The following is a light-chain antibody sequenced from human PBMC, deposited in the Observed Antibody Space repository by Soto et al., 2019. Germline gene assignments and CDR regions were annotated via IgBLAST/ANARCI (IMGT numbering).Light chain of an antibody. J-gene: IGLJ1*01. V-gene: IGLV2-14*01. CDR1: SSDVGGYKY. Sequence: QSALTKPASVSGSPGQSITISCTGTSSDVGGYKYVSWYQQHPGKAHKVMIYDVSNRPSGVSNRFSGSKSGNTASLTISGLQAEDEADYYCSSYTSSSTLFVFGTGTKFTVL. CDR2: DVS. CDR3: SSYTSSSTLFV.